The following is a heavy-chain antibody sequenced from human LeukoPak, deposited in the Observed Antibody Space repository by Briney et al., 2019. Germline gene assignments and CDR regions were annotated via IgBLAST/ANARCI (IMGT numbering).Heavy chain of an antibody. V-gene: IGHV3-33*01. CDR2: IWYDGSNK. D-gene: IGHD4-17*01. Sequence: GRSLRLSCAASGFTFSSYGMHWVRQAPGKGLEWVAVIWYDGSNKYYADSVKGRFTISRDNSKNTLYLQMNSLRAEDTAVYYCARGDYGDYSWGQGTLVTVSS. J-gene: IGHJ4*02. CDR3: ARGDYGDYS. CDR1: GFTFSSYG.